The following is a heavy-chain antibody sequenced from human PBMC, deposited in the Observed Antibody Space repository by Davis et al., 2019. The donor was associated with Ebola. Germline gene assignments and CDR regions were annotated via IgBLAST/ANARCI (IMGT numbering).Heavy chain of an antibody. J-gene: IGHJ4*02. CDR3: ARPSSTVTTIGVAFDY. CDR2: IYPGDSDT. D-gene: IGHD4-17*01. Sequence: GESLKISCKGSGYSFTSYWISWVRQMPGRGLEWMGIIYPGDSDTRYSPSFQGQVTISADKSISTAYLQWSSLKASDTAMYYCARPSSTVTTIGVAFDYWGQGTLVTVSS. V-gene: IGHV5-51*01. CDR1: GYSFTSYW.